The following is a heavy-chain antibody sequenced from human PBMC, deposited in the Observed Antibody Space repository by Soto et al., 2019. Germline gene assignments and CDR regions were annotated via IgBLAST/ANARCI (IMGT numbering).Heavy chain of an antibody. CDR1: GYTFSNYG. CDR3: ARVVPGAEAWFGP. CDR2: ISLYSDGT. V-gene: IGHV1-18*01. J-gene: IGHJ5*02. D-gene: IGHD2-2*01. Sequence: QVQLVQSGGEVKRPGASVKVSCKTSGYTFSNYGITWVRQAPGQPLEWLGWISLYSDGTNYAQKFQGRVSMTTDTSTTTAYMELRSLRSDNTAVYYGARVVPGAEAWFGPWGQGTLVTDSS.